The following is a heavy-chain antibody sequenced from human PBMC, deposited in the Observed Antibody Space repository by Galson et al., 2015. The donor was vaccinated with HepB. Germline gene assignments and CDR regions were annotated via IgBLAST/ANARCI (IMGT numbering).Heavy chain of an antibody. CDR2: ISSSGTYI. CDR3: ARAGALGEYGMDV. Sequence: SLRLSCAASGSTFSSYSMNWVRQAPEKGLEWVSSISSSGTYIYYADSVKGRFTISRDNAKNSLYLQMNSLRAEDTAVYYCARAGALGEYGMDVWGLGTTVTVSS. D-gene: IGHD3-16*01. J-gene: IGHJ6*02. CDR1: GSTFSSYS. V-gene: IGHV3-21*01.